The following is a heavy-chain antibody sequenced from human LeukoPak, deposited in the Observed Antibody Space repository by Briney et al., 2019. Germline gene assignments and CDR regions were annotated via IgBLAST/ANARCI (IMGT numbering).Heavy chain of an antibody. CDR3: ARGLASYYYGSGRPTPLDY. CDR2: ISYEGSNK. J-gene: IGHJ4*02. CDR1: GFTFSSCG. V-gene: IGHV3-30*03. D-gene: IGHD3-10*01. Sequence: GRSLRLSCAASGFTFSSCGMHWVRQAPGKGLEWVAVISYEGSNKYYADSVKGRFTISRDNSKNTLYLQMNSLRAEDTAVYYCARGLASYYYGSGRPTPLDYWGQGTLVTVSS.